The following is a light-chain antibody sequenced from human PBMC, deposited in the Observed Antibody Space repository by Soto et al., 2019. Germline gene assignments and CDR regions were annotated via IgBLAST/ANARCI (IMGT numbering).Light chain of an antibody. CDR1: SSDVGSYNL. Sequence: QSALTQPASVSGSPGQSITISCTGTSSDVGSYNLVSWYQHHPGKAPKLMIYEDTNRPSGVSNRFSGSKSGNTASPTISGLQAEDEADYYCSSYTTSGTQVFGGGTKLTVL. V-gene: IGLV2-14*02. J-gene: IGLJ3*02. CDR2: EDT. CDR3: SSYTTSGTQV.